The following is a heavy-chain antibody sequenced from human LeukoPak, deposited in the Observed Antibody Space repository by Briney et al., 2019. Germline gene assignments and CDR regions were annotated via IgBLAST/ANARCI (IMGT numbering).Heavy chain of an antibody. CDR2: ISSSSSYI. CDR3: ATLDISTGYYAFDY. V-gene: IGHV3-21*01. J-gene: IGHJ4*02. D-gene: IGHD3-9*01. CDR1: GFTFSSYS. Sequence: PGGSLRLSCAASGFTFSSYSMNWVRQAPGKGLEWVSSISSSSSYIYYADSVKGRFTISRDNAKNSLYLQMNSLRAEDTAVYYCATLDISTGYYAFDYWGQGTLVTVSS.